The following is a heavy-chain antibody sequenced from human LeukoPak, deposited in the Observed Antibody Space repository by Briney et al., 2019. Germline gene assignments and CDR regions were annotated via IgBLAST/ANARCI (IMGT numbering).Heavy chain of an antibody. CDR2: ISGSGGST. CDR1: GFTFSSYA. Sequence: GGSLRLSCAASGFTFSSYAMSWVRQAPGKGLEWVSAISGSGGSTYYADSVKGRFTISRDNSKNTLYLQMNSLRAEDTGVYYCAKVAAPYDYSNTGYFDYWGQGTLVTVSS. CDR3: AKVAAPYDYSNTGYFDY. V-gene: IGHV3-23*01. D-gene: IGHD4-11*01. J-gene: IGHJ4*02.